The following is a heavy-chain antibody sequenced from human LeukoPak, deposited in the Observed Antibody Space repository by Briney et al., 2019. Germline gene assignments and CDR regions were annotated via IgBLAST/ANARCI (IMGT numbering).Heavy chain of an antibody. V-gene: IGHV3-7*01. Sequence: GGSLTLSCAAAGFTLSRYWMYWVSQAAGKVLEWVASIKQDESEKYYGDSGKGRFAVSRDNAKNSTFLQMNSLLTKTTALYYCARDWGYYAFHIWAQGTRVTVSS. D-gene: IGHD2-15*01. CDR3: ARDWGYYAFHI. CDR2: IKQDESEK. J-gene: IGHJ3*02. CDR1: GFTLSRYW.